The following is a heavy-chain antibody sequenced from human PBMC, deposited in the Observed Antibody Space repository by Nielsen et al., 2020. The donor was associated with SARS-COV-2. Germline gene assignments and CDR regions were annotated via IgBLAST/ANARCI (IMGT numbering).Heavy chain of an antibody. CDR2: INSDSGNT. J-gene: IGHJ4*02. Sequence: ASVKVSCKASGYTFTSYAMNWVRQDPGQRLEWMGWINSDSGNTKYSQKFRGRVTITRDTSASTAYMELSGLSSEDTAVYYCARSRGCSATSCFFDYWGQGALVTVSS. V-gene: IGHV1-3*04. D-gene: IGHD2-2*01. CDR1: GYTFTSYA. CDR3: ARSRGCSATSCFFDY.